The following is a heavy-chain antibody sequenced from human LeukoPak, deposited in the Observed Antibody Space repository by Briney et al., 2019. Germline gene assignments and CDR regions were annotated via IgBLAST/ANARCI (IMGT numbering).Heavy chain of an antibody. J-gene: IGHJ4*02. D-gene: IGHD5-12*01. CDR3: ARRGYSEYEPSDY. CDR1: GYSFPSYW. Sequence: GESLKISCKGSGYSFPSYWIGWGRQMPGKGLEWMGIIYPADSDSRYSPSFQGQVTISADKSISTTYLQWSSLKASDTAVYYCARRGYSEYEPSDYWGQGTLVTVSS. CDR2: IYPADSDS. V-gene: IGHV5-51*01.